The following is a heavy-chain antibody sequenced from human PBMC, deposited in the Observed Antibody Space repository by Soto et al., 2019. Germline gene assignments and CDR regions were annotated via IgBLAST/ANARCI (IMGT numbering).Heavy chain of an antibody. CDR1: GFTFSSYA. D-gene: IGHD1-7*01. Sequence: EVQLLESGGGLVQPGGSLRLSCAASGFTFSSYAMSWVRQAPGEGLEWVSTIRAGGSTTYYADSVKGRFTVSRDNSKNTLHLRMNSLRAEVTAVYYCAKPGPTGTTGRTHPWFDFWGQGSLVTVS. J-gene: IGHJ5*01. CDR2: IRAGGSTT. CDR3: AKPGPTGTTGRTHPWFDF. V-gene: IGHV3-23*01.